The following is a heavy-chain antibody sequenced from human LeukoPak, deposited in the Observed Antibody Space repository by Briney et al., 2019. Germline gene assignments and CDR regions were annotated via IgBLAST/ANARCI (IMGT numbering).Heavy chain of an antibody. CDR3: AKVGTIRSRGLDYYYYYMDV. CDR2: ISWDGGAT. Sequence: GGSLRLSCAASGFTFDDYAMNWVRRAPGKGLEWVSLISWDGGATYYADSVKGRFTISRDNSKNSLSLQMNSLRAEDTALYYCAKVGTIRSRGLDYYYYYMDVWGKGTTVTVSS. V-gene: IGHV3-43D*03. D-gene: IGHD1-7*01. J-gene: IGHJ6*03. CDR1: GFTFDDYA.